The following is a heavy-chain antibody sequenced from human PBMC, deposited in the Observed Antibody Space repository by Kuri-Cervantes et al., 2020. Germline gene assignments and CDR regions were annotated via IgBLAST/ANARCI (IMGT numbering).Heavy chain of an antibody. CDR3: AKDSGYSSSWYVD. D-gene: IGHD6-13*01. Sequence: SLKISCAASGFTFDDYAMHWVRQAPGKGLEWVSGISWNSGSIGYADSVKGRFTISRDNAKYSLYLQMNSLRAEDTALYYCAKDSGYSSSWYVDWGQGTLVTVSS. CDR1: GFTFDDYA. V-gene: IGHV3-9*01. CDR2: ISWNSGSI. J-gene: IGHJ4*02.